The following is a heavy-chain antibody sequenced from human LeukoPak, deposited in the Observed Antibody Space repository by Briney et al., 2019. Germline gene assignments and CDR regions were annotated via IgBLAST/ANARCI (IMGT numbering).Heavy chain of an antibody. CDR2: IYYSGST. Sequence: PSETLSHTCTVSGGSISSGGYYWSWIRQHPGKGLEWIGYIYYSGSTYYNPSLKSRVTISVDTSKNQFSLKLSSVTAADTAVYYCASNIPYYDFWSGYWGTYYMDVWGKGTTVTVSS. CDR1: GGSISSGGYY. V-gene: IGHV4-31*03. J-gene: IGHJ6*03. D-gene: IGHD3-3*01. CDR3: ASNIPYYDFWSGYWGTYYMDV.